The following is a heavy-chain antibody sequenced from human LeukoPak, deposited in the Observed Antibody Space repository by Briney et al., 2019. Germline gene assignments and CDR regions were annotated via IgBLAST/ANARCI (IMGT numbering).Heavy chain of an antibody. D-gene: IGHD5-18*01. CDR2: ISADGRMT. CDR1: GFTFDDYA. Sequence: GGSLRLSCAASGFTFDDYAMHWVRQAPGKGLVWVSRISADGRMTDYEDSVKGRFTVSRDNAKNTLYLQMNRVRAEDTAVYYCARGGFTYGPATLGALDIWGQGTMVPVSS. V-gene: IGHV3-74*01. J-gene: IGHJ3*02. CDR3: ARGGFTYGPATLGALDI.